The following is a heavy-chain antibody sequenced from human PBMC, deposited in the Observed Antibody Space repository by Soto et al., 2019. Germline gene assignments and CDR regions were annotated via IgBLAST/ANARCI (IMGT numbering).Heavy chain of an antibody. CDR3: ARPTSTGTTSGYYFDY. CDR2: IIPILDIT. V-gene: IGHV1-69*02. CDR1: GGTFSSYP. Sequence: QVQLVQSGAEVKKPGSSVKVSCKASGGTFSSYPISWVRQAPGQGLEWMGRIIPILDITDYAQRFQGRVTITADKSTSTDYMELSSLGSDDTALYYCARPTSTGTTSGYYFDYWGQGTLVTVSS. J-gene: IGHJ4*02. D-gene: IGHD1-7*01.